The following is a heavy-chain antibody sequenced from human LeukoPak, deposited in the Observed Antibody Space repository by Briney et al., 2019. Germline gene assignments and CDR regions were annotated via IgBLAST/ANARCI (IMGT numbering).Heavy chain of an antibody. Sequence: GGSLRLSCAASGFTFSSYAMSWVRRAPGKGLEWVSAISGSGGSTYYADSVKGRFTISRDNSKNTLYLQMNSLRAEDTAVYYCAKDLLVSYGPFDYWGQGTLVTVSS. V-gene: IGHV3-23*01. CDR3: AKDLLVSYGPFDY. J-gene: IGHJ4*02. CDR1: GFTFSSYA. D-gene: IGHD5-18*01. CDR2: ISGSGGST.